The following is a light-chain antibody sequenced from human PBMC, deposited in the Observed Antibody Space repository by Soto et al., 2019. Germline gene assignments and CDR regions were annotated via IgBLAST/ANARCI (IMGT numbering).Light chain of an antibody. CDR2: ATS. CDR1: QDISSW. J-gene: IGKJ4*01. CDR3: QQANSFPPLT. V-gene: IGKV1-12*01. Sequence: DIQMTQSPSSVSASVGDRVTITCRASQDISSWLAWYQQKPGKAPKLLIYATSSLQSGVPSRFSGSGSGTDFTLTISSLQPEDFATYYCQQANSFPPLTFGGGTKVEIK.